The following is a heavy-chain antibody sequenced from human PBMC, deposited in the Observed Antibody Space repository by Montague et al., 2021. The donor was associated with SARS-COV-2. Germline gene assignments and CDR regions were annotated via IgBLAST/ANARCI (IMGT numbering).Heavy chain of an antibody. D-gene: IGHD3-3*01. CDR1: GGSFSTYY. V-gene: IGHV4-34*01. J-gene: IGHJ6*02. Sequence: SETLSLTCAVYGGSFSTYYWAWIRQSPGKGLEWIGYIDHSGNTNXNPSLKSRVSISLDTSSSKFSLYLTSVTAADAAVYYCARDQTVLEWIWYGMDVWGPGTTVTVSS. CDR3: ARDQTVLEWIWYGMDV. CDR2: IDHSGNT.